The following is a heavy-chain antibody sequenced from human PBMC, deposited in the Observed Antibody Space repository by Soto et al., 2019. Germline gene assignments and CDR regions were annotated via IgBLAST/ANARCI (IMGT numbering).Heavy chain of an antibody. D-gene: IGHD2-21*01. Sequence: QLQLLESGPGLVKASETLSLTCNVSGGSISTSRSYWAWIRQPPGKGLEWLANIFYSGSTYYNPSLASRVTVSVDTSKNEFSLKLRSVTAADTAVYYCARQPTTGDTDLWFDPWGQGTLDTVSS. CDR1: GGSISTSRSY. J-gene: IGHJ5*02. CDR3: ARQPTTGDTDLWFDP. V-gene: IGHV4-39*01. CDR2: IFYSGST.